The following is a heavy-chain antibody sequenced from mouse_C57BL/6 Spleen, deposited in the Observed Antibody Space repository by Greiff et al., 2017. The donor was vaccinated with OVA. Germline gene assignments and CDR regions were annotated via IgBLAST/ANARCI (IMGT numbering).Heavy chain of an antibody. Sequence: QVQLQQSGTELVKPGASVKLSCKASGYTFTSYWMHWVKQRPGQGLEWIGNINPSNGGTNYNEKFKSKATLTVDKSSSTAYMQLSSLTSEDSAVYYCARQDYYYGSSYVGWLAYWGQGTLVTVSA. CDR2: INPSNGGT. J-gene: IGHJ3*01. CDR1: GYTFTSYW. CDR3: ARQDYYYGSSYVGWLAY. D-gene: IGHD1-1*01. V-gene: IGHV1-53*01.